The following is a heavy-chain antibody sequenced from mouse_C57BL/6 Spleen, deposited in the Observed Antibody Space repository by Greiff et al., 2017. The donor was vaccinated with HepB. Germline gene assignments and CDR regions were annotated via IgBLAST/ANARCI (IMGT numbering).Heavy chain of an antibody. CDR3: ARGGTGDY. V-gene: IGHV1-82*01. CDR2: IYPGDGDT. J-gene: IGHJ2*01. D-gene: IGHD4-1*01. Sequence: VKLMESGPELVKPGASVKISCKASGYAFSSSWMNWVKQRPGKGLEWIGRIYPGDGDTNYNGKFKGKATLTADKSSSTAYMQLSSLTSEDSAVYFCARGGTGDYWGQGTTLTVSS. CDR1: GYAFSSSW.